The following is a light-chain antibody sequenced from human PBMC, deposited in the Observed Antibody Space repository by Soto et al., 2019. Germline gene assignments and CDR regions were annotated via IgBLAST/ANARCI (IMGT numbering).Light chain of an antibody. CDR2: EGS. Sequence: QSVLTQPASVSGSPGQSITISCTGTSSDMGTYNLVSWYQQHPGKAPKLMIYEGSKRPSGVSNRFSGSKSGTTASLTISGLQADDEAVYHCCSYSTTSTFIFGGGTKVTVL. J-gene: IGLJ2*01. CDR3: CSYSTTSTFI. V-gene: IGLV2-23*03. CDR1: SSDMGTYNL.